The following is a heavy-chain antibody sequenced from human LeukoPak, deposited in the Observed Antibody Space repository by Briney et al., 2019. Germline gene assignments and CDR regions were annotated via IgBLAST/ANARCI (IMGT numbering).Heavy chain of an antibody. D-gene: IGHD1-26*01. CDR3: AKHLTATNTYIFFGLDV. Sequence: GGSLRLSCAATGFSFKDYGMHWVRQPPGKGLEWVSAIYWNGGGTDYADSVKGRFTISRDNAKNSLYLQLSSLRPEDTALYYCAKHLTATNTYIFFGLDVWGQGTSVTVSS. CDR1: GFSFKDYG. CDR2: IYWNGGGT. V-gene: IGHV3-9*01. J-gene: IGHJ6*02.